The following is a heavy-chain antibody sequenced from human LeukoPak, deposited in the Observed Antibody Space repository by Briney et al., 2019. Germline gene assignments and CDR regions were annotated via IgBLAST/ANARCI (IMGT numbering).Heavy chain of an antibody. Sequence: PSETLSLTCAVYGGSFSGYYWSWIRQPPGKGLEWIGEINHSGSTNYNLSLKSRVTISVDTSKNQFSLKLSSVTAADTAVYYCARVLAAAFQHWGQGTLVTVSS. CDR3: ARVLAAAFQH. CDR2: INHSGST. D-gene: IGHD6-13*01. V-gene: IGHV4-34*01. J-gene: IGHJ1*01. CDR1: GGSFSGYY.